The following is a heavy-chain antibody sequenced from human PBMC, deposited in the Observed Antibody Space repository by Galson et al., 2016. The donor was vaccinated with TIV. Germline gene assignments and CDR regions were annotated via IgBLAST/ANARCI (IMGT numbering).Heavy chain of an antibody. J-gene: IGHJ4*02. D-gene: IGHD7-27*01. CDR1: GYTFTSFD. CDR3: ARLNRVNWDMDY. Sequence: SVKVSCKASGYTFTSFDISWIRQAPGQGLEWMGWMSPSNGNTGYAQKFRGRITMTRHPSTTTVYMELSGLTSEDTAVYYCARLNRVNWDMDYWGQGKLVTVSS. CDR2: MSPSNGNT. V-gene: IGHV1-8*01.